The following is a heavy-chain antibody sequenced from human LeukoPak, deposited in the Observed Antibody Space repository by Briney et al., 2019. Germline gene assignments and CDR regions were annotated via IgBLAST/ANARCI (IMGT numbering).Heavy chain of an antibody. D-gene: IGHD6-13*01. CDR1: GGTFSSYA. Sequence: GASVKVSCKASGGTFSSYAISWVRQAPGQGLEWMGRIIPILGIANYAQKFQGRVTITADKSTSTAYMELSSLRSEDTAVYYCARDTSSSWYYYWFDPWGQGTLVTVSS. V-gene: IGHV1-69*04. J-gene: IGHJ5*02. CDR3: ARDTSSSWYYYWFDP. CDR2: IIPILGIA.